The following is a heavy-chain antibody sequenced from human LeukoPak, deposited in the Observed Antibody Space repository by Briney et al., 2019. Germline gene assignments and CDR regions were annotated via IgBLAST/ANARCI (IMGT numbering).Heavy chain of an antibody. D-gene: IGHD3-22*01. J-gene: IGHJ4*02. Sequence: SETLSLTCAVYGGSFSGYYWSWIRQPPGKGLEWIGEINHSGSTNYNPSLKSRVTISVDTSKNQFSLKLSSVTAADTAVYYCARGFWDYDGSGYGIGLDYWGQGTLVTVSS. V-gene: IGHV4-34*01. CDR1: GGSFSGYY. CDR3: ARGFWDYDGSGYGIGLDY. CDR2: INHSGST.